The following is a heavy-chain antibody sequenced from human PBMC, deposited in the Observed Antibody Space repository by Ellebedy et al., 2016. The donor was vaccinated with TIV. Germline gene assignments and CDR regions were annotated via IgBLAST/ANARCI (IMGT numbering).Heavy chain of an antibody. J-gene: IGHJ3*01. CDR3: ARSAAPYDLLTGYSN. CDR2: INPSGGTT. V-gene: IGHV1-46*01. CDR1: GYTFTNYF. Sequence: ASVKVSXXASGYTFTNYFMHWVRQAPGQGLEWMGLINPSGGTTSYAQKFQGRVTMTRDTSTSTVYMDLSSLRSEDTAVYYCARSAAPYDLLTGYSNWGQGTMVTVSS. D-gene: IGHD3-9*01.